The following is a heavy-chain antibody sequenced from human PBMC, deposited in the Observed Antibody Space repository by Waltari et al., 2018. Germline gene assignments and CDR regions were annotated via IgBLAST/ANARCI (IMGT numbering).Heavy chain of an antibody. CDR3: TRDRVGYCSGGTCYSRWFDP. CDR1: GYSLTEAA. D-gene: IGHD2-15*01. CDR2: FDPEYGEA. Sequence: QVQLVQSGAEVKKPGASVKVSCRVSGYSLTEAALHRVRPAPGKGLEWLGGFDPEYGEAVYAQEFQGRVTMTEDTSKDTAYMELSSLTYEDTAVYYCTRDRVGYCSGGTCYSRWFDPWGQGTLVTVSS. V-gene: IGHV1-24*01. J-gene: IGHJ5*02.